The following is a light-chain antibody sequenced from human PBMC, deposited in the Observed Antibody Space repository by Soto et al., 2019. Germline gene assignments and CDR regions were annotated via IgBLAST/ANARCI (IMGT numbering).Light chain of an antibody. V-gene: IGKV1-39*01. CDR3: QQSYTTPHT. CDR1: QTISSY. J-gene: IGKJ1*01. CDR2: AAS. Sequence: DIQMTQSPSSLSASVGDRVTITCRASQTISSYLNWYQQKPGKAPKLLMYAASSLQSGVPSRFSGSGSGTDFTLTISSLQPEDFGTYYCQQSYTTPHTFGQGTRVEIK.